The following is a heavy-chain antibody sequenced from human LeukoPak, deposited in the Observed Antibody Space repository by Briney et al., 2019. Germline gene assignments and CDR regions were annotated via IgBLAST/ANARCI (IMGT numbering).Heavy chain of an antibody. V-gene: IGHV3-7*01. J-gene: IGHJ4*02. CDR3: ARDSAGNDY. D-gene: IGHD6-13*01. Sequence: PGGSLRLSCEASGFTFSTYWMSWVRQAPGKGLEWVANIKQDGSEKYYVDSVKGRLIIPRDNAKNSLYLQMNSLRAEDTAMYYCARDSAGNDYWGQGTLVTVSS. CDR1: GFTFSTYW. CDR2: IKQDGSEK.